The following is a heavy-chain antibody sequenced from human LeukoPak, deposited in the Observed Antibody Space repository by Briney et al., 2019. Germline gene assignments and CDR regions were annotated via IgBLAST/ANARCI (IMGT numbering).Heavy chain of an antibody. Sequence: PGGSLRLSCAASGFTFSSYAMSWVRQAPGKGLEWVSAISGSGGSTYYADSVKGRVTISRDNSKNTLYLQMNSLRAEDTAVYFCAKGGARYCSGGNCYAVYWGQGTLVTVSS. CDR1: GFTFSSYA. D-gene: IGHD2-15*01. CDR2: ISGSGGST. V-gene: IGHV3-23*01. CDR3: AKGGARYCSGGNCYAVY. J-gene: IGHJ4*02.